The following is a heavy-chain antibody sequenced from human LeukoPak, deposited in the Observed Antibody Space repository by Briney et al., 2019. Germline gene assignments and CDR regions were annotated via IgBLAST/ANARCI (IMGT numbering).Heavy chain of an antibody. Sequence: PSETLSLTCIVAGGSISPFYWSWIRQSPGKAPEWIGFIYYTGSTNYNPSLMGRVTISLDTSKNHFSLKVTSLTADDTAVYYCARVGLVDNEYGFYFYMDVWGKGTTVIVSS. D-gene: IGHD4/OR15-4a*01. J-gene: IGHJ6*03. CDR1: GGSISPFY. CDR3: ARVGLVDNEYGFYFYMDV. V-gene: IGHV4-59*01. CDR2: IYYTGST.